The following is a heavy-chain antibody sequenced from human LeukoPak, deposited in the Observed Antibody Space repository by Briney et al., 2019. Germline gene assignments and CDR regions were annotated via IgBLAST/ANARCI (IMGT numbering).Heavy chain of an antibody. D-gene: IGHD3-10*01. CDR2: IYPGDSDT. CDR3: ARHITMVRGVIIHYYFDY. Sequence: GASLKISCKGSGYSFTSYWIGWVRQLPGKGLEWMGIIYPGDSDTRYSPSFQGQVTISADKSISTAYLQWSSLKASDTAMYYCARHITMVRGVIIHYYFDYWGQGTLVTVSS. V-gene: IGHV5-51*01. J-gene: IGHJ4*02. CDR1: GYSFTSYW.